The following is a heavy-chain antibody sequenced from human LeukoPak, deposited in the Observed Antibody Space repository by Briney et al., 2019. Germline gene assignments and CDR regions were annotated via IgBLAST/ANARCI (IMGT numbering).Heavy chain of an antibody. CDR2: IYYSGST. V-gene: IGHV4-39*07. Sequence: SETLSVTCSVSGVSISGSSYYWGWIRQPPGKGLEWIGSIYYSGSTYYNPSLKSRVTISVDTSKNQFSLKLSSVTAADTAVYYCARRQSKNTHSSSWYRADDYWGQGTLVTVSS. J-gene: IGHJ4*02. D-gene: IGHD6-13*01. CDR1: GVSISGSSYY. CDR3: ARRQSKNTHSSSWYRADDY.